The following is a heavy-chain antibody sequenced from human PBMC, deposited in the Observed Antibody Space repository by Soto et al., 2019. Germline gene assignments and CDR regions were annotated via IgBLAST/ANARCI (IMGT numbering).Heavy chain of an antibody. CDR3: ARDSSGYYPTYFDY. Sequence: GGSLRLSCAASGFTFSSYGMHWVRQAPGKGLEWVAVIWYDGSNKYYADSVKGRFTISRDNSKNTLYLQMNSLRAEDTAVYYCARDSSGYYPTYFDYWGQGTLVTVS. CDR1: GFTFSSYG. V-gene: IGHV3-33*01. D-gene: IGHD3-22*01. J-gene: IGHJ4*02. CDR2: IWYDGSNK.